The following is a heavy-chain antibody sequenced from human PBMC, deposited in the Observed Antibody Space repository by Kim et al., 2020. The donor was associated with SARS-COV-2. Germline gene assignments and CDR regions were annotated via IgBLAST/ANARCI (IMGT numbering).Heavy chain of an antibody. Sequence: SETLSLTCSVSGGSISSNYYYWGWISQPPGKGLEWIGSIYYNGNTNYNPSLSSRVTISIDKSKNQFSLKLRSATAADTAVYYCARRGDYWGQGTLVIVSS. CDR3: ARRGDY. CDR2: IYYNGNT. V-gene: IGHV4-39*01. J-gene: IGHJ4*02. CDR1: GGSISSNYYY.